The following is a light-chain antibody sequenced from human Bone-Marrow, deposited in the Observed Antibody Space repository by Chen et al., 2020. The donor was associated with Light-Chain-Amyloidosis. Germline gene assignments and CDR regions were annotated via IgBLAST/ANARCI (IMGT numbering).Light chain of an antibody. V-gene: IGLV3-25*03. Sequence: SYELTRPPSVSVSPGQTARITCSGDDLPTKYAYWYQQKPGQAPVLVIHRDTERPSGISERFSGSSSGTTATLTISGGQAEDEADYHCQSADSSGTYEVIFGGGTKLTVL. CDR2: RDT. CDR3: QSADSSGTYEVI. CDR1: DLPTKY. J-gene: IGLJ2*01.